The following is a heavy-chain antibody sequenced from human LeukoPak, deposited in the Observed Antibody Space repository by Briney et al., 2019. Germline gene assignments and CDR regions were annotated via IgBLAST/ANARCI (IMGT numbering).Heavy chain of an antibody. CDR2: ISAYNGNT. D-gene: IGHD6-19*01. Sequence: ASVKVSCKASGYTFTSYGISWVRQAPGQGLEWMGWISAYNGNTNYAQKLQGRVTMTTDTSTSTAYMELRSLRSDDTAVYYCARNLVRQSSGWYGYYYYYMDVWGKGTTVTVSS. V-gene: IGHV1-18*01. J-gene: IGHJ6*03. CDR1: GYTFTSYG. CDR3: ARNLVRQSSGWYGYYYYYMDV.